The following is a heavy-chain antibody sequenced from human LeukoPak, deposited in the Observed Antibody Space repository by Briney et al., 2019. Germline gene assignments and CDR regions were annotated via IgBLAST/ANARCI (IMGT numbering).Heavy chain of an antibody. CDR3: NTPSYCSGGSCQDY. Sequence: SSETLSLTCAVYGGSFSGYYWSWIRQPPGKGLEWIGEINHSGSTNYNPSLKSRVTISVDTSKNQFSLKLSSVTAANTAVYYCNTPSYCSGGSCQDYWGQGTLVTVSS. V-gene: IGHV4-34*01. CDR1: GGSFSGYY. J-gene: IGHJ4*02. CDR2: INHSGST. D-gene: IGHD2-15*01.